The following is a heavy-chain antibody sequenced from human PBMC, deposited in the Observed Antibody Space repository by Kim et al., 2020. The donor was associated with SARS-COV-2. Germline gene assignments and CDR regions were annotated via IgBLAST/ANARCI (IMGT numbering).Heavy chain of an antibody. Sequence: SETLSLTCAVSGGSISSSNWWSWVRQPPGKGLEWIGEIYHSGSTNYNPSPKSRVTISVDKSKNQFSLKLSSVTAADTAVYYCARDSSLWFGELLSDAFDIWGQGTMVTVSS. V-gene: IGHV4-4*02. CDR1: GGSISSSNW. D-gene: IGHD3-10*01. CDR3: ARDSSLWFGELLSDAFDI. J-gene: IGHJ3*02. CDR2: IYHSGST.